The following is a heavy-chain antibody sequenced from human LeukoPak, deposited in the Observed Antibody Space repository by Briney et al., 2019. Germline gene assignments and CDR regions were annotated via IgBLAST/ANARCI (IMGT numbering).Heavy chain of an antibody. J-gene: IGHJ5*02. D-gene: IGHD6-13*01. CDR1: GGSFSGYY. CDR2: INHSGST. Sequence: KSSETLSLTCAVYGGSFSGYYWSWIRQPPGKGLEWIGEINHSGSTNYNPSLKSRVTISVDTSKNQFSLKLSSVTAADTAVYYCARPRATNRIAAAGTWFDPWGQGTLVTVSS. CDR3: ARPRATNRIAAAGTWFDP. V-gene: IGHV4-34*01.